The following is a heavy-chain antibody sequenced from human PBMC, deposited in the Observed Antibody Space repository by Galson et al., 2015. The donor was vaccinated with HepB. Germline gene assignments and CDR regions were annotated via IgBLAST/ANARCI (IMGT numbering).Heavy chain of an antibody. CDR3: ARSRGSYCTGGACCRMSYYDFGMDV. J-gene: IGHJ6*02. Sequence: SVKVSCKASGYTFINYGVSWVRQVPGQGLEWVGYISAYFGGTKYGQNFQGRVTVTTDTSTTTSYMELRSLRSDDTAIYYCARSRGSYCTGGACCRMSYYDFGMDVWGQGTTVIVSS. CDR1: GYTFINYG. V-gene: IGHV1-18*04. CDR2: ISAYFGGT. D-gene: IGHD2-8*02.